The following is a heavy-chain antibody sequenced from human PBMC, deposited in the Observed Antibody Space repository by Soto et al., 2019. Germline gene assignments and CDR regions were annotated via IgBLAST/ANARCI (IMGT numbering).Heavy chain of an antibody. CDR3: ARGVRRAAAGRIYYYYGMDV. Sequence: SETLSLTCTVSGGSISSYYWSWIRQPPGKGLEWIGYTYYSGSTNYNPSLKSRVTISVDTSKNQFSLKLSSVTAADTAVYYCARGVRRAAAGRIYYYYGMDVWGQGTTVTVSS. V-gene: IGHV4-59*01. CDR1: GGSISSYY. J-gene: IGHJ6*02. D-gene: IGHD6-13*01. CDR2: TYYSGST.